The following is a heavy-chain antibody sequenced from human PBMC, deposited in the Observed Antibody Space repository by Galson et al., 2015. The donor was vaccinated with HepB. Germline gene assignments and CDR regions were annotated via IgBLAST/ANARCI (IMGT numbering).Heavy chain of an antibody. CDR1: GFTFSSYG. CDR2: ISYDGSNK. J-gene: IGHJ6*02. CDR3: AKDLYLGRNWNDVASYYYYYGMDV. V-gene: IGHV3-30*18. D-gene: IGHD1-1*01. Sequence: SLRLSCAASGFTFSSYGMHWVRQAPGKGLEWVAVISYDGSNKYYADSVKGRFTISRDNSKNTLYLQMNSLRAEDTAVYYCAKDLYLGRNWNDVASYYYYYGMDVWGQGTTVTVSS.